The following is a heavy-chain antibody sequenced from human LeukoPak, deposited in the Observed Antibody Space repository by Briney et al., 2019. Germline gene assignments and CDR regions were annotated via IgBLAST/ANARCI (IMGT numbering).Heavy chain of an antibody. J-gene: IGHJ6*02. D-gene: IGHD6-19*01. CDR3: AAEVYFSSGWYYYYYGMDV. CDR1: GYTFTSYA. V-gene: IGHV7-4-1*02. CDR2: INTNTGNP. Sequence: ASVKVSCKASGYTFTSYAMNWVRQAPGQGLEWMGWINTNTGNPTYAQGFTGRFVFYLDTSVSTAYLQISSLKAEDTAVYYCAAEVYFSSGWYYYYYGMDVWGQGTTVTVSS.